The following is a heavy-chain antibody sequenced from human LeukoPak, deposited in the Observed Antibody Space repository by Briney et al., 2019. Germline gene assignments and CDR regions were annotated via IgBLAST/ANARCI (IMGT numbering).Heavy chain of an antibody. V-gene: IGHV4-34*01. CDR2: INHSGSA. Sequence: SETLSLTCAVYGGSFSGYYWSWIRQPPGKGLEWIGEINHSGSANYNPSLKSRVTISVDTSKNQFSLKLNSVTAADTAVYYCARVDTEVGGTYREFDYWGQGTLVTVSS. CDR1: GGSFSGYY. CDR3: ARVDTEVGGTYREFDY. J-gene: IGHJ4*02. D-gene: IGHD1-26*01.